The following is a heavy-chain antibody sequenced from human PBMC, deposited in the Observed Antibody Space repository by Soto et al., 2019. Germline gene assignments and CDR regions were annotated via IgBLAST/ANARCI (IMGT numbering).Heavy chain of an antibody. CDR2: IKSDGSGT. CDR1: GSTFSSYW. J-gene: IGHJ4*02. Sequence: EVQLVESGGGLVQPGESLTLSCAASGSTFSSYWMHWVRQAPGKGLVWVSRIKSDGSGTYYADSVKGGVTISRDNAKNTLYLQINSLRGEHTAVYFCARGDSVLNDGKGYLGRHWGQGTLVTVSS. CDR3: ARGDSVLNDGKGYLGRH. D-gene: IGHD6-13*01. V-gene: IGHV3-74*01.